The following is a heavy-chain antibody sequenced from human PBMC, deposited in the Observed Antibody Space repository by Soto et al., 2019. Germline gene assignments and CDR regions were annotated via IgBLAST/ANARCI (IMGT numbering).Heavy chain of an antibody. CDR3: ARDRWACSSTSCYSGSPWFDP. Sequence: ASVKVSCKASGYTFTNYYIHWVRQAPGQGLEWMGKIHPSGGSTNSAQKFQGRVTMTRDTSTSTVYMELSSLRSEGTAIYYCARDRWACSSTSCYSGSPWFDPWGQGTLVTVSS. CDR1: GYTFTNYY. CDR2: IHPSGGST. D-gene: IGHD2-2*02. J-gene: IGHJ5*02. V-gene: IGHV1-46*01.